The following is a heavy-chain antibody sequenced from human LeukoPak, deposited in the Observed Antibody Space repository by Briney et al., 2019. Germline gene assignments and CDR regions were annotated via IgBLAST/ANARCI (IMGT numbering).Heavy chain of an antibody. D-gene: IGHD1-1*01. V-gene: IGHV4-4*07. J-gene: IGHJ4*02. CDR1: GGSISSYY. Sequence: SETLSLTCTVSGGSISSYYWSWIRQPAGKGLEWIGRIYTSGSTNYSPSLKSRVTMSVDTSKNQFSLKLSSVTAADTAVYYCARSKNWNDDFDYWGQGTLVTVSS. CDR2: IYTSGST. CDR3: ARSKNWNDDFDY.